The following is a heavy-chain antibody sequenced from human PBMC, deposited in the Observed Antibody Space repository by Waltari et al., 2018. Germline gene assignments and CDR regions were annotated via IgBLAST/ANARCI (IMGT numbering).Heavy chain of an antibody. CDR2: FDPEDGET. CDR3: ATSNVGRLRLGELSSDDAFDI. D-gene: IGHD3-16*02. Sequence: QVQLVQAGAEVKKPGASVKVSCTVSGYTLTELSMHWVRQAPGKGLEWMGGFDPEDGETIYAQKFQGRVTMTEDTSTDTAYMELSSLRSEDTAVYYCATSNVGRLRLGELSSDDAFDIWGQGTMVTVSS. V-gene: IGHV1-24*01. J-gene: IGHJ3*02. CDR1: GYTLTELS.